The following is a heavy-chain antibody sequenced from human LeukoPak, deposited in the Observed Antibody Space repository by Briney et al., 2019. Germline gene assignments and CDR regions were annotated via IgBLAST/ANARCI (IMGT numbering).Heavy chain of an antibody. CDR2: ISSSSSYI. Sequence: GGSLRLSCAASGFTFSSYAMSWVRQAPGKGLEWVSSISSSSSYIYYADSVKGRFTISRDNAKNSLYLQMNSLRAEDTAVYYCARGDGIAAAGKIAGVDYWGQGTLVTVSS. CDR3: ARGDGIAAAGKIAGVDY. V-gene: IGHV3-21*01. D-gene: IGHD6-13*01. CDR1: GFTFSSYA. J-gene: IGHJ4*02.